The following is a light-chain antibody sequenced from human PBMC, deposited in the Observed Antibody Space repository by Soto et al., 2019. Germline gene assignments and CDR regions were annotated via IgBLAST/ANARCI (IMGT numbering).Light chain of an antibody. Sequence: EIVMTQSPATLYASTGERATLSCRASQSVSSNLAWYQQKPGQAPRLLLYGTSTRATGIPARFSGSGSGTEFTLTISSLQSEDFAVYYCQHYNNWPRTFGQGTKVEIK. CDR1: QSVSSN. J-gene: IGKJ1*01. V-gene: IGKV3-15*01. CDR3: QHYNNWPRT. CDR2: GTS.